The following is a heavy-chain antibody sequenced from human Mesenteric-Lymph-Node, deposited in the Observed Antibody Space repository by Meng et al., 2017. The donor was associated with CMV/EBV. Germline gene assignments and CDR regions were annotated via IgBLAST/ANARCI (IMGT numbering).Heavy chain of an antibody. J-gene: IGHJ6*02. CDR3: ARLNVLGGGYYYYGMDV. CDR1: GDSIISSSYY. CDR2: IYYTGTT. D-gene: IGHD3-16*01. Sequence: SETLSLTCTVFGDSIISSSYYWGWIRQPPGKGLEWIGSIYYTGTTYYNPSLKSRVTISLDTSKNQFSLKLSSVTAADTAVYYCARLNVLGGGYYYYGMDVWGQGTTVTVSS. V-gene: IGHV4-39*07.